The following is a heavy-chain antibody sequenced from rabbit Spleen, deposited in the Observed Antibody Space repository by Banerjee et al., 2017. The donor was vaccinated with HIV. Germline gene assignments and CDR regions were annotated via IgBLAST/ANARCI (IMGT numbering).Heavy chain of an antibody. CDR2: IDTGSSGFT. CDR3: ARDTSSSFSSYGMDL. D-gene: IGHD1-1*01. CDR1: GFSFSTNYY. Sequence: QEQLEESGGGLVQPEGSLTLTCTASGFSFSTNYYLCWVRQAPGKGLEWIACIDTGSSGFTYFATWAKGRFTCSKTSSTTVTLQRTRLTAADTATYFCARDTSSSFSSYGMDLWGPGTLVTVS. V-gene: IGHV1S45*01. J-gene: IGHJ6*01.